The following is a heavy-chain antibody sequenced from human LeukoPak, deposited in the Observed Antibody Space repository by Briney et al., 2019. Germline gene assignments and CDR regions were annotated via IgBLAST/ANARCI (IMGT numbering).Heavy chain of an antibody. CDR2: TYYRSYWYY. CDR1: GGSVSSNSGA. CDR3: ARGSGLRYFDWFPKPAEYFQH. Sequence: KPSQTLSLTCAISGGSVSSNSGAWNWIRQSPSRGLEWLGRTYYRSYWYYDYAVAVRSRVTINPDTSKNQFSLKLSSVTAADTAVYYCARGSGLRYFDWFPKPAEYFQHWGQGTLVTVSS. D-gene: IGHD3-9*01. V-gene: IGHV6-1*01. J-gene: IGHJ1*01.